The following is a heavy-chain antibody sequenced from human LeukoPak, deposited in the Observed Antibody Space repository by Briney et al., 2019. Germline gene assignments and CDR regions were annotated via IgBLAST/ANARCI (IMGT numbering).Heavy chain of an antibody. CDR3: ARGDYGDNGGDY. J-gene: IGHJ4*02. CDR1: GYTFTGYY. D-gene: IGHD4-17*01. Sequence: ASVKVSCKASGYTFTGYYMHWVRQAPGQGLEWMGWINPNSGGTNYAQKFQGRVTMTRDTSISTAYMELSRLRSDDTAVYYGARGDYGDNGGDYWGQGTLVTVSS. CDR2: INPNSGGT. V-gene: IGHV1-2*02.